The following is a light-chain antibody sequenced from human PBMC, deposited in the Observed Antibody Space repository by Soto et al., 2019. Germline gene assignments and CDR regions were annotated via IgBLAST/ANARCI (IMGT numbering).Light chain of an antibody. J-gene: IGLJ2*01. CDR2: LEGSGSY. V-gene: IGLV4-60*02. CDR1: SGHSSYI. Sequence: QSALTQSSSASASLGSSVKLTCTLSSGHSSYIIAWHQQKPGKAPRYLMKLEGSGSYNKGSGVPDRFSGSSSGADRYLTISNLQFEDEADYYCETWDSNTRVFGGGTQLTVL. CDR3: ETWDSNTRV.